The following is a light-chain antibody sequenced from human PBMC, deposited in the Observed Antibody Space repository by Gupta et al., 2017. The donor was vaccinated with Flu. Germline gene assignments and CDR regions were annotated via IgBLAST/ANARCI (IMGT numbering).Light chain of an antibody. CDR3: CSYTTSSTYV. J-gene: IGLJ1*01. CDR1: SSDVGTYNL. Sequence: QSALTQPASVSGSPGQSITIYCTGTSSDVGTYNLVSWYQQDPGKAPKLIVSEVSKRASGVSNRFSGSKSGNTASLTISGLQAEDEADYYCCSYTTSSTYVFGTGTKVTVL. V-gene: IGLV2-23*02. CDR2: EVS.